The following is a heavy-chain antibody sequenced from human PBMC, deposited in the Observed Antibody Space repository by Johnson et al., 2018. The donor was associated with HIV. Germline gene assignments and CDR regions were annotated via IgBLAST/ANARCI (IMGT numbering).Heavy chain of an antibody. CDR1: GSTFSSYG. CDR2: IPFYGTTH. J-gene: IGHJ3*02. Sequence: VQLVESGGGVVQPRRSPRLPCAASGSTFSSYGMHWVRQAPGKGLERVPVIPFYGTTHYYADSVKTRLIISRANSTNPLYLQINSMRAEDTAVYYCAKDKMYSDSSGSKEGGVAFDIWGQGTMVTVSS. D-gene: IGHD3-22*01. V-gene: IGHV3-33*06. CDR3: AKDKMYSDSSGSKEGGVAFDI.